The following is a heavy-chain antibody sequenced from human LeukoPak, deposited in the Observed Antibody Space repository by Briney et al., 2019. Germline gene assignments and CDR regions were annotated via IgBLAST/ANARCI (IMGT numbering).Heavy chain of an antibody. D-gene: IGHD3-3*01. V-gene: IGHV4-34*01. Sequence: SETLSLTCTVSGGSVSSYYWSWIRQPPGKRLEWVGESNDSGGTNYNPSLKSRVTISADKSKNQVSLKLTSVAAADTAVYYCARYTIFGVVIHNWFDPWGQGTLVTVSS. CDR2: SNDSGGT. CDR1: GGSVSSYY. J-gene: IGHJ5*02. CDR3: ARYTIFGVVIHNWFDP.